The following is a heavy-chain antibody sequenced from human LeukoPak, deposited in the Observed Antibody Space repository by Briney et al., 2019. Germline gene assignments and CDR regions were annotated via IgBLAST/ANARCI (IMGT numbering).Heavy chain of an antibody. J-gene: IGHJ5*02. D-gene: IGHD1-26*01. CDR1: GFTFSTYW. Sequence: PGGSLRLSCTASGFTFSTYWMSWVRQAPGKGLEWVASMNQDGSGRHYSDSVKGRFTISRDNAKNSVSLRMNSLRVEDTALYYCTREDRVGGSLDAWGQGTLVTVSS. V-gene: IGHV3-7*01. CDR2: MNQDGSGR. CDR3: TREDRVGGSLDA.